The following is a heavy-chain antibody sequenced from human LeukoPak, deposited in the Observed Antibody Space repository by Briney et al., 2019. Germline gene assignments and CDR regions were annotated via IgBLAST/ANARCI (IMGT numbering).Heavy chain of an antibody. J-gene: IGHJ4*02. D-gene: IGHD2-2*01. CDR1: GGSISSSSYY. V-gene: IGHV4-39*07. CDR2: IYYSGST. Sequence: SETLSLTCTVSGGSISSSSYYWGWIRQPPGKGLEWIGSIYYSGSTYYNPSLKCRVTISVDTSKNQFSLKLSSVTAADTAVYYCARLSTVVPADMPLDYWGQGTLVSVSS. CDR3: ARLSTVVPADMPLDY.